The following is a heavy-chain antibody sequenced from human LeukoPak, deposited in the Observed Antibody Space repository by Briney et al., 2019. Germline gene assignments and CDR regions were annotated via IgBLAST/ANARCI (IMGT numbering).Heavy chain of an antibody. CDR3: ARAGGYCSSTSCYVLGY. D-gene: IGHD2-2*01. Sequence: ASVKVSCKASGYTFTSYYMHWVRQAPGQGLESMGIINPSGGSTSYAQKFQGRVTMTRDTSTSTVYMELSSLRSEDTAVYYCARAGGYCSSTSCYVLGYWGQGTLVTVSS. J-gene: IGHJ4*02. V-gene: IGHV1-46*01. CDR1: GYTFTSYY. CDR2: INPSGGST.